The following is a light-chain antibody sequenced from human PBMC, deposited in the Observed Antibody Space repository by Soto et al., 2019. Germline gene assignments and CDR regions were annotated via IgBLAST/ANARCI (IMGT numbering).Light chain of an antibody. V-gene: IGKV1-5*03. J-gene: IGKJ1*01. CDR3: QHYNSYSEA. CDR2: KAS. CDR1: QTISSW. Sequence: DIQMTQSPSTLSGSVGDRVTITCRASQTISSWLAWYQQKPGKAPKLLIDKASTLKSGVPSRFSGSGSGTEFTLTINSLQPDDFATYYCQHYNSYSEAFGQGTKVDIK.